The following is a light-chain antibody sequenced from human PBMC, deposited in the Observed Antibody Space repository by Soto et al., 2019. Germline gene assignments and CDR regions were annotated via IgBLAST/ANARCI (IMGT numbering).Light chain of an antibody. Sequence: DLQMTQSPSSLSASLGDTVTITCQASHDIDNYLNWYQQKTGKAPKILIYVESNLETGVPSRLSGSGSGTDLDLTISSLQPEDFATYYCQQTYNTPWTFGQGTKVDIK. V-gene: IGKV1-39*01. CDR3: QQTYNTPWT. CDR1: HDIDNY. J-gene: IGKJ1*01. CDR2: VES.